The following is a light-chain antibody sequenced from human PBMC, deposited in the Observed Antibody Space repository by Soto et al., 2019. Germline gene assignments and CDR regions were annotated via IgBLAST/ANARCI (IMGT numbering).Light chain of an antibody. V-gene: IGLV2-8*01. CDR2: DVT. Sequence: QSALTQPPSASGSPGQSVTISCTGTSSDVGGYNYVSGYQQHPGKAPKLMIYDVTKRPSGVPDRFSGSKSGNTASLTVSGLQAEDEADYYCSSYADRNNLVFGGGTKLTVL. CDR3: SSYADRNNLV. J-gene: IGLJ2*01. CDR1: SSDVGGYNY.